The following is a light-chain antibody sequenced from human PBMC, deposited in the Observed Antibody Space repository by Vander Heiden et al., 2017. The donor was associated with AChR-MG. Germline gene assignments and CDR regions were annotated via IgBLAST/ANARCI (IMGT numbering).Light chain of an antibody. V-gene: IGKV1-39*01. Sequence: DIEMTQSPSSLSASVGDRVTITCRAGQSINSDLNWYQHKPGKAPKLLISEATTLQSGVPSRSSGSGSGTEFTLTISRLQPEDLATYYCQQSDTTSFTFGHGTRVDI. CDR2: EAT. CDR1: QSINSD. CDR3: QQSDTTSFT. J-gene: IGKJ3*01.